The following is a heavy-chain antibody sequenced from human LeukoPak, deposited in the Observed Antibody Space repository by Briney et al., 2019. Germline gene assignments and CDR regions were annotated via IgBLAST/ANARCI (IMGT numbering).Heavy chain of an antibody. J-gene: IGHJ6*03. CDR3: ARGRGYSGYDFVYCYYMDV. CDR1: GFTVSSNY. Sequence: GGSLRLSCAASGFTVSSNYMSWVRQAPGKGLEWVSVIYSGGSTYYADSVKGRFTISRDNSKNTLYLQINSLRAEDTAVYYCARGRGYSGYDFVYCYYMDVWGKGTTVTVSS. V-gene: IGHV3-53*01. CDR2: IYSGGST. D-gene: IGHD5-12*01.